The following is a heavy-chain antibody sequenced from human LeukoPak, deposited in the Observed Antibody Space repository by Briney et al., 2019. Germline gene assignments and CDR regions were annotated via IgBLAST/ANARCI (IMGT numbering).Heavy chain of an antibody. CDR3: ARVLFPIAAEGWFDP. J-gene: IGHJ5*02. CDR1: GFTFSSYS. D-gene: IGHD6-13*01. Sequence: PGGSLRLSCAASGFTFSSYSMNWVRQAPGKGLEWVSSISSSSSYIYYADSVKGRFTISRDNAKNSLYLQMNSLRAEDTAVYYCARVLFPIAAEGWFDPWGQGTLVTVSS. V-gene: IGHV3-21*01. CDR2: ISSSSSYI.